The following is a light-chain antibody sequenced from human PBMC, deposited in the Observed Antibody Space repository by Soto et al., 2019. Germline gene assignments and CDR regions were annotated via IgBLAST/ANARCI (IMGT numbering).Light chain of an antibody. CDR1: QSISSN. Sequence: DIVMTQSPATLSVSPGERATLSCRASQSISSNLAWYQQKPGQAPRLLIYRASTRATGIPARFSGSGSGTDFTLTISSLQSEDFASYYCQHYNNWPPWTFGQGTKVEIK. CDR2: RAS. V-gene: IGKV3-15*01. CDR3: QHYNNWPPWT. J-gene: IGKJ1*01.